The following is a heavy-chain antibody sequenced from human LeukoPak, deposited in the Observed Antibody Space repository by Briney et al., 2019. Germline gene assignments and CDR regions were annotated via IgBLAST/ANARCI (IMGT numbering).Heavy chain of an antibody. J-gene: IGHJ6*02. CDR1: GGSLSSYY. CDR2: IYYSGST. CDR3: ASPGYCSGGRCYGMDV. Sequence: SETLSLTCTVSGGSLSSYYWSWIRQPPGKGLEWIGYIYYSGSTNYNPSLKSRVTISVDTSKNQFSLKLSSVTAADTAVYYCASPGYCSGGRCYGMDVWGQGTTVTVSS. D-gene: IGHD2-15*01. V-gene: IGHV4-59*08.